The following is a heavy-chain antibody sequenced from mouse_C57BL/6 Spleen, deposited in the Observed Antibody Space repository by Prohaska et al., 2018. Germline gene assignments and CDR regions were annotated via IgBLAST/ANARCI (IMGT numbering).Heavy chain of an antibody. V-gene: IGHV1-22*01. CDR3: ARDDYYGSPYAMDY. D-gene: IGHD1-1*01. CDR2: INPNNGGT. Sequence: HGKSLEWIGYINPNNGGTSYNQKFKGKATLTVNKSSSTAYMELRSQTSEDSAVYYCARDDYYGSPYAMDYWGQGTSVTVSS. J-gene: IGHJ4*01.